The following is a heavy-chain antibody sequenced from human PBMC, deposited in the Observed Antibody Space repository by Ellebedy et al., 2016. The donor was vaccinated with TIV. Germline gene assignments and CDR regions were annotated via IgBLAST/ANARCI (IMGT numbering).Heavy chain of an antibody. Sequence: SETLSLTXAVYGASFSHYYWSWIRLPPGKGLEWIGEINHSGSTYYNPSLKNRVSMSVDRSKNQFSLKLNSLSAADTAVYFCARGRGGSYSIPFDVWGQGALVTVSS. CDR3: ARGRGGSYSIPFDV. D-gene: IGHD1-26*01. J-gene: IGHJ4*02. CDR1: GASFSHYY. CDR2: INHSGST. V-gene: IGHV4-34*01.